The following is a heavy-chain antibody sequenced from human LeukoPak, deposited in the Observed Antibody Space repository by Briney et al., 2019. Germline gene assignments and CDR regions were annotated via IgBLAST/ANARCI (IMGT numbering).Heavy chain of an antibody. CDR1: GGSISIFY. CDR2: IYDSGST. Sequence: SETLSLTCTVSGGSISIFYWSWIRQSPGKGLEWIGYIYDSGSTDYNPSLKSRVTISVDTSKNQFSLKLSSVTAADTAVYYCVRDREFGYWGQGTLVTVSS. J-gene: IGHJ4*02. CDR3: VRDREFGY. V-gene: IGHV4-59*01.